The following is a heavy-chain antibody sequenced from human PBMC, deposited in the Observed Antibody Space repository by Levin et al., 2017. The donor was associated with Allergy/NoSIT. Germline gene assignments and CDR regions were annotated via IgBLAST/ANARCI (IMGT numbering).Heavy chain of an antibody. D-gene: IGHD5/OR15-5a*01. V-gene: IGHV4-61*01. CDR3: ARNRIIVSGGNDYYYGMDV. J-gene: IGHJ6*02. Sequence: SETLSLTCSVSGGSVSSGSYYWSWIRRPPGKGLEWIGYINYRGVTKYNPPLKSRVTISVDTSKNEFSLKVTSVTAADTAVYYCARNRIIVSGGNDYYYGMDVWGQGTTVTVSS. CDR1: GGSVSSGSYY. CDR2: INYRGVT.